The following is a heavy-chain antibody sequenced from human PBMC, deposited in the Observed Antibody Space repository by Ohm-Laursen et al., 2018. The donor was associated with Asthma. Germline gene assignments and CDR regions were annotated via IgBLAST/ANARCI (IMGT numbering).Heavy chain of an antibody. Sequence: SVKVSCKASGGTFSSYAISWVRQAPGQGLEWMGGIIPIFGTANYAQKFQGRVTITADESTSTAYMELSSLRSEDTAVYYCASPGRYCSSTSCFPNEPEYFQHWGQGTLVTVSS. CDR2: IIPIFGTA. J-gene: IGHJ1*01. CDR1: GGTFSSYA. V-gene: IGHV1-69*13. D-gene: IGHD2-2*01. CDR3: ASPGRYCSSTSCFPNEPEYFQH.